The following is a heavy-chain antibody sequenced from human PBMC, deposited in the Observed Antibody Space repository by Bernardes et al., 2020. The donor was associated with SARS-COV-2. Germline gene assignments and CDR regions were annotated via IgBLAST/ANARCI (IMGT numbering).Heavy chain of an antibody. CDR2: IDWDDDK. CDR3: ARSLYSGSYYGHFDY. D-gene: IGHD1-26*01. Sequence: SGPTLVKLTQTLTLTCTFSGFSLSTSRMCVSWIRQPPGKALEWLALIDWDDDKYYSTSLKTRVTISKDTSKNQVVLTMTNMDPVDTATYHCARSLYSGSYYGHFDYWGQGTLVTVSS. CDR1: GFSLSTSRMC. V-gene: IGHV2-70*12. J-gene: IGHJ4*02.